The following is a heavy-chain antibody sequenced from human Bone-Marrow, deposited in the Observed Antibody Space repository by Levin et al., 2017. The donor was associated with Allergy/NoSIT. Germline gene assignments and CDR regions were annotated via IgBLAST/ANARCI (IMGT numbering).Heavy chain of an antibody. Sequence: PGGSLRLSCAASGFTVGNNYVAWVRQAPGKGLDWISVIYSGGGTYYPDSVKGRFTISRDKSKNTVYLQMNSLRVEDTAVYYCSSAPGFSDYWGQGTLVTVSS. J-gene: IGHJ4*02. CDR2: IYSGGGT. CDR3: SSAPGFSDY. CDR1: GFTVGNNY. V-gene: IGHV3-66*01.